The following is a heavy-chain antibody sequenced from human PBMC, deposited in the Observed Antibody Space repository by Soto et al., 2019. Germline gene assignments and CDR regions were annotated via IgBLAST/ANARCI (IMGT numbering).Heavy chain of an antibody. D-gene: IGHD3-3*01. CDR1: GFTFSSYW. CDR2: INSDGSST. J-gene: IGHJ6*02. V-gene: IGHV3-74*01. Sequence: GGSLRLSCAASGFTFSSYWMHWVRQAPGKGLVWVSRINSDGSSTSYADSVKGRFTISRDNAKNTLYLQMNSLRAEDTAVYYCARDSITIFGVVIRGVGDVWGQGTTVTVSS. CDR3: ARDSITIFGVVIRGVGDV.